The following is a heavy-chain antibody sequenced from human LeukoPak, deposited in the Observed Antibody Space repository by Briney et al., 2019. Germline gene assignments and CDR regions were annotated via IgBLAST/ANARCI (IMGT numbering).Heavy chain of an antibody. J-gene: IGHJ3*02. Sequence: GASVKVSCKASGYTFTNYYIHGVRQAPGQGLEGMGLINPGGDNTNYAQNFQGRVTMTRDTSASTVYMELSSLRSEDTAIYYCARIRDGYNDAYDIWGQGKVVTVPS. CDR1: GYTFTNYY. CDR2: INPGGDNT. CDR3: ARIRDGYNDAYDI. D-gene: IGHD5-24*01. V-gene: IGHV1-46*01.